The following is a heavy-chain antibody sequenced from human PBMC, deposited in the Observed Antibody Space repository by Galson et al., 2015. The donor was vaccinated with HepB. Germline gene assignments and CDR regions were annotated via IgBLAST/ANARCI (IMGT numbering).Heavy chain of an antibody. CDR3: AREDRYGDSDY. CDR1: GFTFSSYS. V-gene: IGHV3-48*01. CDR2: ISSSSSTI. J-gene: IGHJ4*02. D-gene: IGHD4-17*01. Sequence: SLRLSCAASGFTFSSYSMNWVRQAPGKGLEWVSYISSSSSTIYYADSVKGRFTISRDNAKNSLYLQMNSLRAEDTAVYYCAREDRYGDSDYWGQGTLVTVSS.